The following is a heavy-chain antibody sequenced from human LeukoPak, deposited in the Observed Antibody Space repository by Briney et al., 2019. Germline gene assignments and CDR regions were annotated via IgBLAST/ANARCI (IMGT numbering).Heavy chain of an antibody. V-gene: IGHV4-59*01. CDR2: IYYTGST. CDR3: ARAGLMSCSGGSCYSDSSLRYYYMDV. Sequence: KTSETLPLTCTVSGGSISTYYWSWIRQPPGKGLEWIGYIYYTGSTSYNPSLKSRVTMSLDASKNQFSLELNSVTPADTAVHYCARAGLMSCSGGSCYSDSSLRYYYMDVWGKGTTVTVSS. J-gene: IGHJ6*03. D-gene: IGHD2-15*01. CDR1: GGSISTYY.